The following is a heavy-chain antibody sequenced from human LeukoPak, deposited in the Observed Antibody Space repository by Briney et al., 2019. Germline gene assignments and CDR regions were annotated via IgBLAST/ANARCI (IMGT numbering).Heavy chain of an antibody. V-gene: IGHV1-8*01. CDR2: TNLNSGNT. CDR3: ARGNRRGILGELFTY. D-gene: IGHD3-10*01. Sequence: ASVKVSCKASGYTFTSYDINWVRQATGQGLEWMGWTNLNSGNTGYAQKFQGRVTMTRNTSISTAYMELSSLRSEDTAVYYCARGNRRGILGELFTYWGQGTLVTVSS. CDR1: GYTFTSYD. J-gene: IGHJ4*02.